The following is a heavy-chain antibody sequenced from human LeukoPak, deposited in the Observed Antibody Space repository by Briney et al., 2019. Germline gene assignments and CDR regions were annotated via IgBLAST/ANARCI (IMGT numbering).Heavy chain of an antibody. J-gene: IGHJ6*03. D-gene: IGHD4-17*01. CDR3: ARNFSYGDYNDCGIYYMDV. V-gene: IGHV3-11*01. Sequence: GGSLRLSCAASGFIFSDYYMSWIRQAPGKGLEWLSYISSSGSTKYYADSVKGRFTISRDNAKNSLYLHMNSLRAEDTAVYYCARNFSYGDYNDCGIYYMDVWGQGTTVTVSS. CDR2: ISSSGSTK. CDR1: GFIFSDYY.